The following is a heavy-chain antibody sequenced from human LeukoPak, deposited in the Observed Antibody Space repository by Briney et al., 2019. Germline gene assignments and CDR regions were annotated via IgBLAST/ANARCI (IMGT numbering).Heavy chain of an antibody. Sequence: SETLSLICTVSGGSISSYYWSWIRQPPGKGLEWIGYIYYSGSTNYNPSLKSRVTISVDTSKNQFSLKLSSVTAADTAVYYCARDRPPTYGAYPDNWFDPWGQGTLVTVSS. CDR2: IYYSGST. D-gene: IGHD2-2*02. V-gene: IGHV4-59*01. J-gene: IGHJ5*02. CDR3: ARDRPPTYGAYPDNWFDP. CDR1: GGSISSYY.